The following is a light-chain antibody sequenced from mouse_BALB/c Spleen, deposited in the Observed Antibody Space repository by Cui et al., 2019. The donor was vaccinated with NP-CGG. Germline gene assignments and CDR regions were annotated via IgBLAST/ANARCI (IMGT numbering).Light chain of an antibody. CDR1: TGAVTTSNY. J-gene: IGLJ1*01. CDR2: GTN. CDR3: ALWYSNHWV. Sequence: QAVVTQESAPTTSPGETVTLTCRSSTGAVTTSNYANWVQEKPDHLFTGLIGGTNNRAPGVPARFSGSLIGDKAALTITGAHTEDESIYFCALWYSNHWVFGGGTKLTVL. V-gene: IGLV1*01.